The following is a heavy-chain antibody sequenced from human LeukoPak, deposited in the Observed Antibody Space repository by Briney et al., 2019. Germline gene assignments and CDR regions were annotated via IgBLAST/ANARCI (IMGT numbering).Heavy chain of an antibody. CDR3: ARLTAAGREDY. D-gene: IGHD6-25*01. CDR1: VGSVSDTNYY. J-gene: IGHJ4*02. V-gene: IGHV4-39*01. Sequence: SETLSLTCTVSVGSVSDTNYYWGWLRQPPGKGLEWIGTISYSGTTYYNPSLRSRVTVSADTSKNQFSLKLSSMTAADTAIYYCARLTAAGREDYWGQGTLVTVSS. CDR2: ISYSGTT.